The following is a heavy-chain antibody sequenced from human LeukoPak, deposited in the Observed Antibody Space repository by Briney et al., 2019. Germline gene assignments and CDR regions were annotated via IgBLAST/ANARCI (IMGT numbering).Heavy chain of an antibody. J-gene: IGHJ3*02. D-gene: IGHD1-1*01. CDR3: ARDRTAFDI. V-gene: IGHV4-4*02. Sequence: SETLSLTCAVFGGSISSSAWWTWVRQSPGKGLEWIGEINDRGTINYNPSLQRRVSISVDKSKNQFSLILNSVTDADTALYYCARDRTAFDIWGQGTMVTVSS. CDR1: GGSISSSAW. CDR2: INDRGTI.